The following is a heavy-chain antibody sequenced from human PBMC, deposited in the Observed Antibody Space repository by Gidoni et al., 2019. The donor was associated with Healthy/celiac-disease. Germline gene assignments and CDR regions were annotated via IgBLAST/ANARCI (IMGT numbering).Heavy chain of an antibody. D-gene: IGHD3-3*01. V-gene: IGHV4-61*01. CDR1: GGSVSSGSYY. CDR2: IYYSGST. Sequence: QVQLQESGPGLVKPSEPLSLTCTVSGGSVSSGSYYWSWIRQPPGKELEWIGYIYYSGSTNYNPSLKSRVTISVDTSKNQFSLKLSSVTAADTAVYYCARVYYDFWSGYSKCDYWGQGTLVTVSS. CDR3: ARVYYDFWSGYSKCDY. J-gene: IGHJ4*02.